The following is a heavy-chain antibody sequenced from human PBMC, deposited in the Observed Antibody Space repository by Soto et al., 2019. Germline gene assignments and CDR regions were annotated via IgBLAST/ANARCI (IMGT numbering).Heavy chain of an antibody. CDR2: IYYSGTT. V-gene: IGHV4-61*01. CDR3: ARSQRGRTAFTFDY. Sequence: SEILSLTCTVSGDSVGNENYYWAWIRQSPGKGLEWIGYIYYSGTTNYNSHLKSRVTLSVDTSRNQFSLSLTSLTAADTAVYFCARSQRGRTAFTFDYWGQGVLVIVSS. D-gene: IGHD1-26*01. J-gene: IGHJ4*02. CDR1: GDSVGNENYY.